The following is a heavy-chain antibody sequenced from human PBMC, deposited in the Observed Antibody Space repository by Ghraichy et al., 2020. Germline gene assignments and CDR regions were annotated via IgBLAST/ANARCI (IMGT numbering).Heavy chain of an antibody. Sequence: ASVKVSCKASGYTFSDYYIHWVRQAPGQGLEGMGWINPNRGATNYVQNFQGRVTLTRDTSTSTGYLELSRLTSDYTAVYYCARDRSSSWSGHYYYYGLDVWCQGTTVTVSS. CDR2: INPNRGAT. J-gene: IGHJ6*02. CDR3: ARDRSSSWSGHYYYYGLDV. D-gene: IGHD6-13*01. V-gene: IGHV1-2*02. CDR1: GYTFSDYY.